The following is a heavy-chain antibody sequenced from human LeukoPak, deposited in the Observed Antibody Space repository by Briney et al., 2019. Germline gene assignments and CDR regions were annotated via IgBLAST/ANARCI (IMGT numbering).Heavy chain of an antibody. CDR2: INHSGGST. J-gene: IGHJ4*02. V-gene: IGHV1-46*01. CDR3: ARGGNYYDSSGYYAQ. CDR1: VYTFTLYY. Sequence: ASVTVSCMPSVYTFTLYYMHWVRQPPAQGLEWMGIINHSGGSTSYAQKFQGRVPMTSDTSKSTVYMELRSLRSEDTAVYCCARGGNYYDSSGYYAQWGQGTLVTVSS. D-gene: IGHD3-22*01.